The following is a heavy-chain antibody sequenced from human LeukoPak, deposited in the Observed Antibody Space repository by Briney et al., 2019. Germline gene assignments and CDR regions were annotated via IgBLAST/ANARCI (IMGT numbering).Heavy chain of an antibody. J-gene: IGHJ4*02. CDR2: IYTSGST. V-gene: IGHV4-4*07. CDR1: GFTVSSNY. D-gene: IGHD5-18*01. CDR3: ASGYSYGYVGY. Sequence: GSLRLSCAASGFTVSSNYMSWIRQPAGKGLEWIGRIYTSGSTNYNPSLKSRVTISVDTSKNQFSLKLSSVTAADTAVYYCASGYSYGYVGYWGQGTLVTVSS.